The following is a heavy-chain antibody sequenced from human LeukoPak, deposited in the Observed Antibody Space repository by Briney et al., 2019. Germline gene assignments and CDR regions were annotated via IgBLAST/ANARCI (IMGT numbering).Heavy chain of an antibody. CDR2: ISSSNSTI. Sequence: GGCLRLSCAASGFTFSSYSMNWVRQAPGKGLGWISYISSSNSTIYYADSVKGRFTISRDNAKNSLYLQMNSLRAEDTAVYYCARASGSGRLPEDYWGQGTLVTVSS. D-gene: IGHD3-10*01. CDR1: GFTFSSYS. V-gene: IGHV3-48*04. CDR3: ARASGSGRLPEDY. J-gene: IGHJ4*02.